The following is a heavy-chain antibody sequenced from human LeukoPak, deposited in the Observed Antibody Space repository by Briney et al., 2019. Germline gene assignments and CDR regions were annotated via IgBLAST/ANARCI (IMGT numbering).Heavy chain of an antibody. V-gene: IGHV3-7*03. D-gene: IGHD3-16*02. CDR3: AKDISNAYYFDY. CDR2: IKQDGSEK. J-gene: IGHJ4*02. Sequence: GGSLRLSCAASGFTFSSYWMSWVRQAPGKGLEWVANIKQDGSEKYYVDSVKGRFTISRDNAKNSLYLQMNSLRAEDTALYYCAKDISNAYYFDYWGQGTLVTVSS. CDR1: GFTFSSYW.